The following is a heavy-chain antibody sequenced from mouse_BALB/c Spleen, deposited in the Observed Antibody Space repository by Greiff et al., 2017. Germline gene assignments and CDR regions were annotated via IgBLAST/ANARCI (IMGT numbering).Heavy chain of an antibody. J-gene: IGHJ1*01. CDR3: ARVGSRYGYFDV. CDR2: IRNKANGYTT. CDR1: GFTFTDYY. D-gene: IGHD1-1*01. Sequence: EVKLVESGGGLVQPGGSLRLSCATSGFTFTDYYMSWVRQPPGKALEWLGFIRNKANGYTTEYSASVKGRFTISRDNSQSILYLQMNTLRAEDSATYYCARVGSRYGYFDVWGAGTTVTVSS. V-gene: IGHV7-3*02.